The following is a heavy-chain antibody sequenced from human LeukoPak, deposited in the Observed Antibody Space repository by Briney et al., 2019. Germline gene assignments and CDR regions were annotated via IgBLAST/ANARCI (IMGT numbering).Heavy chain of an antibody. CDR2: ISSSSSYI. J-gene: IGHJ3*02. CDR1: GFTFSSYG. V-gene: IGHV3-21*01. Sequence: GGSLRLSCAASGFTFSSYGMNWVRQAPGKGLEWVSSISSSSSYIYYADSVKGRFTISRDNAKHSLYLQMNSLRAEDTAVYYCARDSSGYSYGLTFGAFDIWGQGTMVTVSS. CDR3: ARDSSGYSYGLTFGAFDI. D-gene: IGHD5-18*01.